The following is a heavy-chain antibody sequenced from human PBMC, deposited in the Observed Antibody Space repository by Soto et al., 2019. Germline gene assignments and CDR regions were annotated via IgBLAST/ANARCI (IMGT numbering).Heavy chain of an antibody. J-gene: IGHJ5*02. CDR3: ATHVVETPKVRRGWFDP. Sequence: VQLQESGPGLVKHSGTLSLTCNVSGVSISGSNWWRWVRQSPGKGLEWIGEVYHIGGANYNPSFKSRVSISVAKSKNQFSLQLSSVTAADTAIYYCATHVVETPKVRRGWFDPWGQGTLVTVSS. CDR2: VYHIGGA. D-gene: IGHD2-21*02. V-gene: IGHV4-4*02. CDR1: GVSISGSNW.